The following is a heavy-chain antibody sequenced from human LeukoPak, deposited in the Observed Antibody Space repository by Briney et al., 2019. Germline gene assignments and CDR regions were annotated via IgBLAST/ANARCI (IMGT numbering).Heavy chain of an antibody. CDR1: GGSFSGYY. CDR2: INHSGST. Sequence: KPSETLSLTCAVYGGSFSGYYWSWIRQPPGKGLEWIGEINHSGSTNYNPSLKSRVTISVDTSKNQFSLKLSSVTAADTAVYFCARSGSRTSPGVYWGQGTLVTVSS. CDR3: ARSGSRTSPGVY. V-gene: IGHV4-34*01. J-gene: IGHJ4*02. D-gene: IGHD6-13*01.